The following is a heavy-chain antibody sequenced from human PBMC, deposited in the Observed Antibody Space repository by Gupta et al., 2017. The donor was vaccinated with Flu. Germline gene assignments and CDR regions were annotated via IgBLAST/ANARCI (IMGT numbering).Heavy chain of an antibody. CDR2: ISVWGEST. J-gene: IGHJ4*02. D-gene: IGHD2-21*01. CDR1: GFTFSTNA. CDR3: AKGGHMSPFDY. V-gene: IGHV3-23*01. Sequence: EVQLMESGGGLVQPGGSLRLSCAASGFTFSTNALSWGRQAPGKGLEWGSTISVWGESTFYADSVKGRFTVSRDYSKSTQYLQMNTLRADDTAVYYCAKGGHMSPFDYWGQGILVIVSS.